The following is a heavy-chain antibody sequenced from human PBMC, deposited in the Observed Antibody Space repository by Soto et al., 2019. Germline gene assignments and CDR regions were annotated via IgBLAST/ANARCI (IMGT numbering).Heavy chain of an antibody. CDR2: ITYEGSEK. J-gene: IGHJ4*02. D-gene: IGHD6-13*01. Sequence: QVHLVESGGGVVQPGRSLRLSCAASGFTFSNNGMHWVRQAPGKGLDWMGVITYEGSEKYYARSVKGRFTISRDNSKNTLFLQMDTLKADATAIYYCVNDKEAAAGFDYWAQGILVTVSS. CDR1: GFTFSNNG. CDR3: VNDKEAAAGFDY. V-gene: IGHV3-30*18.